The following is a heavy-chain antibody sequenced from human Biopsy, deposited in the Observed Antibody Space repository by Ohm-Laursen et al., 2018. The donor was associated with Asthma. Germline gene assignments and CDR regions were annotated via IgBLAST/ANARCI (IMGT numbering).Heavy chain of an antibody. V-gene: IGHV3-30*01. CDR3: VRDGTDDAFDI. Sequence: SLRLSCTAPGFSFSNFAIHWVRQAPGKGLEWVGVISKDASTQDYADSVKGRFTMARDNSKNTLDLQMNSLREEDTAVYCCVRDGTDDAFDIWGQGTVVSVSS. J-gene: IGHJ3*02. CDR1: GFSFSNFA. CDR2: ISKDASTQ. D-gene: IGHD1-1*01.